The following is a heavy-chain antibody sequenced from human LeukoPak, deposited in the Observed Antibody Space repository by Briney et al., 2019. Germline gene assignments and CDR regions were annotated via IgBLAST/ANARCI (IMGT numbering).Heavy chain of an antibody. J-gene: IGHJ3*02. D-gene: IGHD3-22*01. V-gene: IGHV1-69*05. CDR2: IIPIFGTA. CDR3: ARPYDSSGYYYDAFDI. CDR1: GGTFSSYA. Sequence: SVKVSCKASGGTFSSYAISWVRQAPGQGLEWMGGIIPIFGTANYAQKFQGRVTITTDESTSTAYMELSSLRSEDTAVYYCARPYDSSGYYYDAFDIWGQGTMVTVSS.